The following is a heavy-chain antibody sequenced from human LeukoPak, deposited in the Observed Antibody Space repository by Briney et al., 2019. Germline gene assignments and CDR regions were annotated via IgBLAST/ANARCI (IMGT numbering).Heavy chain of an antibody. CDR1: GYSFTSYW. J-gene: IGHJ5*01. CDR3: ARHSDITVADS. Sequence: PGESLKISCKGSGYSFTSYWIAWVRQMPGKGLEWMGIIFPDDSDTRYSPSFQGLATISADKSISTAYLQWNSLKASGTAMYYCARHSDITVADSWGQGTLVTVSS. CDR2: IFPDDSDT. V-gene: IGHV5-51*01. D-gene: IGHD6-19*01.